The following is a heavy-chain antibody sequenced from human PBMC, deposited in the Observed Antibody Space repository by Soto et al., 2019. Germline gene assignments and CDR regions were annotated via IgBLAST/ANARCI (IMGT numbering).Heavy chain of an antibody. V-gene: IGHV4-30-2*01. CDR1: GGSISSGGYS. D-gene: IGHD4-17*01. CDR3: ARANGYGDYWYFDL. J-gene: IGHJ2*01. CDR2: IYHSGST. Sequence: SETLSLTCAVSGGSISSGGYSWSWIRQPPGKGLEWIGYIYHSGSTYYNPSLKSRVTISVDRSKNQFSLKLSSVTAADTAVYYCARANGYGDYWYFDLWGRGTLVTVSS.